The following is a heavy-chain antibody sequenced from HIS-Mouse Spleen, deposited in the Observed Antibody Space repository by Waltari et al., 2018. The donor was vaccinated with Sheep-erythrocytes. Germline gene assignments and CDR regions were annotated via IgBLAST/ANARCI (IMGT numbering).Heavy chain of an antibody. CDR2: IYYSGST. CDR3: ARHKDTAMVHFDY. J-gene: IGHJ4*02. D-gene: IGHD5-18*01. V-gene: IGHV4-39*01. Sequence: QLQLQESGPGLVKPSETLSLTCTVSGGPISSSSYYWGWIRQTPGKGLEWIGSIYYSGSTYYNPSLKSRVTISVDTSKNQFSLKLSSVTAADTAVYYCARHKDTAMVHFDYWGQGTLVTVSS. CDR1: GGPISSSSYY.